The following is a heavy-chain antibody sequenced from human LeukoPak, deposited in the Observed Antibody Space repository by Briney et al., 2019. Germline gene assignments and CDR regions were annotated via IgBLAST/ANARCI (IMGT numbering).Heavy chain of an antibody. CDR1: GFTFSSYG. CDR2: IRYDGSNK. J-gene: IGHJ4*02. D-gene: IGHD3-3*01. Sequence: PGGSLRLSCAASGFTFSSYGMHWVRQAPGKGLEWVAFIRYDGSNKYYADSVKGRFTISRDNSKNTLYLQMNSLRAEDTAVYYCAKGPPYYDFWSGYYGDYFDYWGQGTLVTVSS. V-gene: IGHV3-30*02. CDR3: AKGPPYYDFWSGYYGDYFDY.